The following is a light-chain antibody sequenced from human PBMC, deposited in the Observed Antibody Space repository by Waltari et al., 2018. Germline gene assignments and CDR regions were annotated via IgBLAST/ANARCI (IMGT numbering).Light chain of an antibody. CDR3: QHGYGTPLS. CDR2: KTS. J-gene: IGKJ2*03. Sequence: DIQMTPSPSSLSASVGDRVTVTCRASDNVNNYLNWYQQKPGKAPKLLIYKTSTLQSGVPSRFSGSGSGTDYTFTISSLQSEDVATYYCQHGYGTPLSFGQGTKVEIK. CDR1: DNVNNY. V-gene: IGKV1-39*01.